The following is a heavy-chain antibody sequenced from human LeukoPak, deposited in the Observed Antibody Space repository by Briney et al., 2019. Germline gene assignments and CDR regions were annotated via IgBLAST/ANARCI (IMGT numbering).Heavy chain of an antibody. J-gene: IGHJ4*02. V-gene: IGHV3-30*03. Sequence: GGSLRLSCAASGFTFSTYGMHWVRQAPGKGLEWVAVISYDGSNEYFVDSVKGRFTISRDNSKNILFLQMNSLRPEDTAVYYCARDLGVGAYLLFDYISSGLDSWGQGTLVTVSS. CDR2: ISYDGSNE. CDR1: GFTFSTYG. CDR3: ARDLGVGAYLLFDYISSGLDS. D-gene: IGHD6-6*01.